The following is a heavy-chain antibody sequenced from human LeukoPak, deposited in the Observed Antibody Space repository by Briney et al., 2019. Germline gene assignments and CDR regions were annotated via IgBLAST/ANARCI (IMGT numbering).Heavy chain of an antibody. CDR2: ISAYNGNT. V-gene: IGHV1-18*01. Sequence: ASVKVSCKASGYTFTSYGISWVRQAPGQGLEWMGWISAYNGNTNYAQKLQGRVTMTTDTSTSTAYVELRSLRSDDTAVYYCAREGTGTHAFDIWGQGTMVTVSS. CDR3: AREGTGTHAFDI. J-gene: IGHJ3*02. CDR1: GYTFTSYG. D-gene: IGHD1-1*01.